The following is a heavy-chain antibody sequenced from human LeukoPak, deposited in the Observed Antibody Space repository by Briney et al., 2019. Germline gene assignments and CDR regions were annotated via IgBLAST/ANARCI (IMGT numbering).Heavy chain of an antibody. CDR3: ARDENIGYCSSTSCSYYYMDV. V-gene: IGHV3-48*04. CDR2: ISSSSSTI. D-gene: IGHD2-2*01. CDR1: GFTFGSYS. Sequence: GGSLRLSCAASGFTFGSYSMNWVRQAPGKGLEWVSYISSSSSTIYYADSVKGRFTISRDNAKNSLYLQMNSLRAEDTAVYYCARDENIGYCSSTSCSYYYMDVWGKGTTVTVSS. J-gene: IGHJ6*03.